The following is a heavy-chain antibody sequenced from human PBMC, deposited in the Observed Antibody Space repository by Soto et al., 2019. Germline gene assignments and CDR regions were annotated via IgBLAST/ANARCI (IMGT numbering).Heavy chain of an antibody. CDR3: AKEKATRGYSFLVDY. J-gene: IGHJ4*02. D-gene: IGHD5-18*01. CDR1: GVTFSSYG. V-gene: IGHV3-30*18. Sequence: QVQLVESGGGVVQPGRSLRLSCAASGVTFSSYGMHWVRQAPGKGLEWVAVISYDGTNKYYADSVKGRFTISRDDSKNTLYLQMNRLRPEDTAVYYCAKEKATRGYSFLVDYWGQGTLVTVSS. CDR2: ISYDGTNK.